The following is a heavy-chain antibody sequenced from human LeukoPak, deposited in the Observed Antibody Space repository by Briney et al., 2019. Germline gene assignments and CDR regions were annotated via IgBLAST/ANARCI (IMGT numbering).Heavy chain of an antibody. CDR3: AKADPGTGAFDY. Sequence: PTGGSLRLSCAASGFTFSSYAMDWVRQAPGKGLEWVSAISSSGDTIFYADPVKGRFTVSRDNSKNTLYLQMNSLRVEDTAVYFCAKADPGTGAFDYWGQGSLVTVSS. CDR2: ISSSGDTI. D-gene: IGHD1-1*01. V-gene: IGHV3-23*01. CDR1: GFTFSSYA. J-gene: IGHJ4*02.